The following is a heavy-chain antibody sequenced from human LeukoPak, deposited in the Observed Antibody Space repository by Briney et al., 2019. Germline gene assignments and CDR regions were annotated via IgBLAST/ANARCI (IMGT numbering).Heavy chain of an antibody. D-gene: IGHD1-26*01. CDR3: ARDYGVAATSPGANWFDP. CDR1: GYSINSGYY. V-gene: IGHV4-38-2*02. CDR2: IYHSGST. Sequence: PSETLPLTCTVSGYSINSGYYWGWIRQPPGKGLEWIGNIYHSGSTYYNPSLKSRVTISVDTSKNQFSLKLSSVTAADTAVYYCARDYGVAATSPGANWFDPWGQGTLVTVSS. J-gene: IGHJ5*02.